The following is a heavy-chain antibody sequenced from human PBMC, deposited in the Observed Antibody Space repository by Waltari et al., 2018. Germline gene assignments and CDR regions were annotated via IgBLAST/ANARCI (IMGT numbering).Heavy chain of an antibody. CDR1: GGSFSGYY. D-gene: IGHD3-3*01. J-gene: IGHJ3*02. CDR2: INHSGST. CDR3: ARGALRLLEWLSRWGAFDI. Sequence: QVQLQQWGAGLLKPSETLSLTCAVYGGSFSGYYWSWIRQPPGKGLEWIGEINHSGSTNYNPSLKSRVTISVDTSKNQFSLKLSSVTAADTAVYYCARGALRLLEWLSRWGAFDIWGQGTMVTVSS. V-gene: IGHV4-34*01.